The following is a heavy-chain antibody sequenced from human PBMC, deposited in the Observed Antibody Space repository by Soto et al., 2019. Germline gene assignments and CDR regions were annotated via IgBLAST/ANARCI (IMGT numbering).Heavy chain of an antibody. Sequence: QVQLVQSGAEMKKPGASVKLSCKTSGINYNTYAIHWVRQAPGQGLEWMGWINAGNGDTRYSQNFQGRVTLTRDTSASTVYMDLDSLKSDGTRVYSCARAISGYVTWGQGTLVTVSS. J-gene: IGHJ4*02. D-gene: IGHD5-12*01. CDR3: ARAISGYVT. CDR1: GINYNTYA. CDR2: INAGNGDT. V-gene: IGHV1-3*01.